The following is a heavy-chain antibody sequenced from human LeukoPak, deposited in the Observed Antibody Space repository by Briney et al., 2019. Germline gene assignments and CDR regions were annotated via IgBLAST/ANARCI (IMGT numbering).Heavy chain of an antibody. V-gene: IGHV1-2*02. Sequence: ASVKVSCKASGYTFTGHYMHWIRQAPGQGLEWMGCINPYSGGTNYAQKFQGRVTLTRDTSISTVYMEVRRLRSDDTAVYYCARDYTPIRYFDRPDNWFDPWGQGTLVTVSS. D-gene: IGHD3-9*01. CDR3: ARDYTPIRYFDRPDNWFDP. CDR1: GYTFTGHY. CDR2: INPYSGGT. J-gene: IGHJ5*02.